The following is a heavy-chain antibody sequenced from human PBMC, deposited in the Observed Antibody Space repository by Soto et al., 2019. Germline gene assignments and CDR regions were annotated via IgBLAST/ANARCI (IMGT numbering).Heavy chain of an antibody. V-gene: IGHV3-30*18. CDR2: VSHDGRNT. J-gene: IGHJ4*02. Sequence: VPLVESGGGVVQPGRSLRLSCAASGFTFSDDAMHWVRQAPGKGLEWVAVVSHDGRNTHYADAVKGRFTISRDSSKNTVSLEMTSLRAEDTAVYYCAKGGRQWLVTSDFNYWGQGALVTVSS. D-gene: IGHD6-19*01. CDR3: AKGGRQWLVTSDFNY. CDR1: GFTFSDDA.